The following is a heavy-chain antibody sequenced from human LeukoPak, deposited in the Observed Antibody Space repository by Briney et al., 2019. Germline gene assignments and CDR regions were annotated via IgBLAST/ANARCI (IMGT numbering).Heavy chain of an antibody. J-gene: IGHJ4*02. CDR1: GFTFSSYW. Sequence: GGSLRLSCAASGFTFSSYWMSWVRQAPGKGLEWVANIKQDGSEKYYVDSVKGRFTISRDNAKNSLYLQMNSLRAEDTAVYYCAKGSGSGENDYWGQGTLVTVSS. CDR3: AKGSGSGENDY. CDR2: IKQDGSEK. D-gene: IGHD2-15*01. V-gene: IGHV3-7*03.